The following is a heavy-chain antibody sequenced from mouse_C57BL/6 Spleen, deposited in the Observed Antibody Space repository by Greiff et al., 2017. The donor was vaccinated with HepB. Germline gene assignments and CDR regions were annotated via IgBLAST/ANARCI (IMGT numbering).Heavy chain of an antibody. CDR3: ARSVYDSSYLDY. Sequence: EVQLQQSGPELVKPGASVKITCKASGYSFTGYYMNWVKQSPEKSLEWIGEINPSTGGTTYNQKFKAKATLTVDKSSSTAYMQLKSLTSEDSAVYYCARSVYDSSYLDYWGQGTTLTVSS. CDR1: GYSFTGYY. CDR2: INPSTGGT. D-gene: IGHD1-1*01. J-gene: IGHJ2*01. V-gene: IGHV1-42*01.